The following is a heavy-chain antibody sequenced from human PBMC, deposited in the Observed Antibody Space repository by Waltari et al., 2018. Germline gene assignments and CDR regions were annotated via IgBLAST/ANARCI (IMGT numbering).Heavy chain of an antibody. J-gene: IGHJ4*02. V-gene: IGHV3-64*01. D-gene: IGHD1-26*01. CDR2: MSSDAGTT. Sequence: EVQLVASGGGLVQPGGSLRLSCAASGFTFRNYAMQWVRQAPGKRLEYVSGMSSDAGTTHYANSVKGRFIMSRDNSKNTLYLQMGSLRAEDTAVYYCARDGRATNDYWGQGTAVVVSS. CDR1: GFTFRNYA. CDR3: ARDGRATNDY.